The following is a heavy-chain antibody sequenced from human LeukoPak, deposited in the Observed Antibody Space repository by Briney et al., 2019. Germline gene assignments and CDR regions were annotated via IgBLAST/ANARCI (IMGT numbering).Heavy chain of an antibody. CDR1: GFSLSIYS. CDR3: AGVRGYDWESFYDY. Sequence: PGGSLRLSRAASGFSLSIYSMNWVCRAPGRRVECVSSISMSSSDTYSADSLKGRLTYSRDNAKNRLYLQMNSLRAGDTAVYYCAGVRGYDWESFYDYWGQGTLVTASS. J-gene: IGHJ4*02. V-gene: IGHV3-21*01. D-gene: IGHD5-12*01. CDR2: ISMSSSDT.